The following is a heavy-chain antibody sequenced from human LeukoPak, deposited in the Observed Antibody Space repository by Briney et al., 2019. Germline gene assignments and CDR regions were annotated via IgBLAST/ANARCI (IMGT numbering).Heavy chain of an antibody. D-gene: IGHD3-10*01. V-gene: IGHV3-73*01. CDR3: TRQSVRGVMVYGMDV. CDR1: GFTFSGSA. CDR2: IRSKANSYAT. Sequence: PGGSPKLSCAASGFTFSGSAMHWVRQASGKGLEWVGRIRSKANSYATAYAASVKGRFTISRDDSKNTAYLQMNSLKTEDTAVYYCTRQSVRGVMVYGMDVWGKGTTVTVSS. J-gene: IGHJ6*04.